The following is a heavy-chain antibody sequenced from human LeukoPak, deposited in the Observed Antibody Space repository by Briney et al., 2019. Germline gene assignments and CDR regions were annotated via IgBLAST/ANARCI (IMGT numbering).Heavy chain of an antibody. Sequence: ASVNVSCKASGYTFTSYGISWVRQAPGQGLEWMGWISAYNGNTNYAQKLQGRVTMTTDTSMSTAYMELRSLRSDDTAVYYCARPLFCSSTSCPPAFDPWGQGTLVTVSS. CDR3: ARPLFCSSTSCPPAFDP. CDR2: ISAYNGNT. CDR1: GYTFTSYG. D-gene: IGHD2-2*01. V-gene: IGHV1-18*01. J-gene: IGHJ5*02.